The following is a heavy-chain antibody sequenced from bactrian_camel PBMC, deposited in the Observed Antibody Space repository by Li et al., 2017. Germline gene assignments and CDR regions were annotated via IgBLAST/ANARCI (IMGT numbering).Heavy chain of an antibody. CDR1: GYTYNNHC. D-gene: IGHD7*01. J-gene: IGHJ4*01. V-gene: IGHV3S53*01. Sequence: VQLVESGGGSVQAGGSLRLACAASGYTYNNHCMGWFRQAPGKEREAVASFDRGGSTSYADSAKGRFTISKDNTKNNLYLQMNSLQPEDTALYRCAAVCGPVTGGGPLSSRDYPYWGQGTQVTVS. CDR2: FDRGGST. CDR3: AAVCGPVTGGGPLSSRDYPY.